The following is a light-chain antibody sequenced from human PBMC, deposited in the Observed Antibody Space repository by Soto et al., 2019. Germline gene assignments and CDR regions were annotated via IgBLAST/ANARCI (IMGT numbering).Light chain of an antibody. V-gene: IGKV1-5*01. J-gene: IGKJ1*01. Sequence: DIQLTQSPSTLSASVADRVTITCRASQSITARLAWYQQKPGKPPKLLIYDASILERGVPSRFSGSGSGTEFTLTISSLQPDDFATYYCQQLTNYPRTFGQGTKVDIK. CDR2: DAS. CDR1: QSITAR. CDR3: QQLTNYPRT.